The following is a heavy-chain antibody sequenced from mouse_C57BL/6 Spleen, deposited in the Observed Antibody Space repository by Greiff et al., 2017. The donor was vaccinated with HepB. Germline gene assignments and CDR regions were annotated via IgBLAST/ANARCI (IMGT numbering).Heavy chain of an antibody. CDR2: ISSGGDYI. Sequence: EVKLVESGEGLVKPGGSLKLSCAASGFTFSSYAMSWVRQTPEKRLEWVAYISSGGDYIYYADTVKGRFTISRDNARNTLYLQMSSLKSEDTAMYYCTRGGLLLGYFDYWGQGTTLTVSS. CDR3: TRGGLLLGYFDY. V-gene: IGHV5-9-1*02. D-gene: IGHD1-1*01. CDR1: GFTFSSYA. J-gene: IGHJ2*01.